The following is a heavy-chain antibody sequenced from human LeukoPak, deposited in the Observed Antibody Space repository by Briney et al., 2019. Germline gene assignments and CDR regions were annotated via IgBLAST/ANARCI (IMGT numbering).Heavy chain of an antibody. J-gene: IGHJ6*02. CDR3: ARNNGMDV. CDR2: VNRDGSET. Sequence: GGSLRLSCAASGFTLSSHWMTWVRQVPGRGPEWVANVNRDGSETYYLDSVKGRFTISKDNAKNSLYLQMNSPRAEDTALYHCARNNGMDVRGQGTTVIVSS. V-gene: IGHV3-7*03. CDR1: GFTLSSHW.